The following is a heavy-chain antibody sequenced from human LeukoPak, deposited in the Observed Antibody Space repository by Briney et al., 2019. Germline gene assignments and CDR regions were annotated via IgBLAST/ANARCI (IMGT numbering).Heavy chain of an antibody. V-gene: IGHV1-69*02. CDR1: GGTFSSYT. D-gene: IGHD3-3*01. Sequence: SVKVSCKASGGTFSSYTISWVRQAPGQELEWMGRIIPILGIANYAQKFQGRVTITADKSTSTAYMELSSLRSEDTAVYYCARVLGCYDFWSGYCPGWFDPWGQGTLVTVSS. J-gene: IGHJ5*02. CDR2: IIPILGIA. CDR3: ARVLGCYDFWSGYCPGWFDP.